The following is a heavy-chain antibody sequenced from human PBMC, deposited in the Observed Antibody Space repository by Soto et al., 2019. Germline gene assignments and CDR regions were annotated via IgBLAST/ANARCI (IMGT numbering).Heavy chain of an antibody. Sequence: QITLKESGPSLVKPTQTLTLTCTFSGFSLTTSGVGVGWFRQPPGKALEWRALTYWDDDTRYSPSLKSRLTITKDTSKNQVVLTVTSMDAVDTGTYYCAHYRSGWLGFDYWGQASVVTVSS. CDR1: GFSLTTSGVG. J-gene: IGHJ4*02. CDR2: TYWDDDT. D-gene: IGHD6-19*01. V-gene: IGHV2-5*02. CDR3: AHYRSGWLGFDY.